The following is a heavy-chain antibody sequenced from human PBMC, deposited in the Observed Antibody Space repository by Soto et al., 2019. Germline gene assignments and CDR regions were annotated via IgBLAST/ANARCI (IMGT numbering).Heavy chain of an antibody. J-gene: IGHJ4*02. D-gene: IGHD6-19*01. CDR3: ASYAVAGTWNDY. Sequence: QLQLQESGPGLVKPSETLSLTCTVSGGSISSSSYYWGWIRQPPGKGLEWIGSIYYSGSTYYNPSLKSRVTISVDTSKNQFSLKLSSVTAADTAVYYCASYAVAGTWNDYWGQGTLVTVSS. CDR2: IYYSGST. V-gene: IGHV4-39*01. CDR1: GGSISSSSYY.